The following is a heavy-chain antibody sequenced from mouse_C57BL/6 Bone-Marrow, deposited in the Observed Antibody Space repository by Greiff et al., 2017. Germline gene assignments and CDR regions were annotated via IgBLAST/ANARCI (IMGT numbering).Heavy chain of an antibody. CDR2: IWSGGST. CDR3: AREGLRLYFDY. V-gene: IGHV2-2*01. J-gene: IGHJ2*01. D-gene: IGHD2-4*01. Sequence: QVQLQQSGPGLVQPSQSLSITCTVSGFSLTSYGVHWVRQSPGKGLEWLGVIWSGGSTDYNAAFISRLSISKDNSKSQVFLKMNSLQADDTAIYYCAREGLRLYFDYWGQGTTLTVSS. CDR1: GFSLTSYG.